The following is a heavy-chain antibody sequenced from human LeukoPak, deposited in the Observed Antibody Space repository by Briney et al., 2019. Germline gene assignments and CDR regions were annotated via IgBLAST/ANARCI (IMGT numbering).Heavy chain of an antibody. CDR1: GYTFTGYY. CDR3: ARGLAVAGPGPDY. D-gene: IGHD6-19*01. CDR2: INPNSGGT. Sequence: ASVKVSCKASGYTFTGYYMHWVRQAPGQGLEWMGWINPNSGGTNYAQKFQGRVTMTRDTSISTAYMELSRLRSDDTAVYYCARGLAVAGPGPDYWGQGTLVTVSS. V-gene: IGHV1-2*02. J-gene: IGHJ4*02.